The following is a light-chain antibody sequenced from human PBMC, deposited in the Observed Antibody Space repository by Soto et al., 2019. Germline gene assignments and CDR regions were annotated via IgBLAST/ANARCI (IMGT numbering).Light chain of an antibody. J-gene: IGLJ1*01. Sequence: ALAPPSSVSGSPGQSITISCTGTSSDVGSYNLVSWYQQHPGKAPKLMIYEGSKRPSGVSNRFSGSKSGNTASLTISGLQAEDEADYYCCSYAGSSTFIFGTGTKVTVL. V-gene: IGLV2-23*03. CDR2: EGS. CDR1: SSDVGSYNL. CDR3: CSYAGSSTFI.